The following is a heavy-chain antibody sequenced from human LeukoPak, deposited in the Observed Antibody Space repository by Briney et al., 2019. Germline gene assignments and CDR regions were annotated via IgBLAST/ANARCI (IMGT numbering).Heavy chain of an antibody. CDR3: ARDRDSSTTAHWYFDL. D-gene: IGHD2-2*01. CDR1: GFTFSNYW. Sequence: PGGSLRLSCAASGFTFSNYWMSWVRQVPGKGLEWVANIKQDGSERYYVDSVKGRFTISRDNAKNSLYLQMNSLRAEDTAVYYCARDRDSSTTAHWYFDLWGRGTLVTVSS. V-gene: IGHV3-7*03. J-gene: IGHJ2*01. CDR2: IKQDGSER.